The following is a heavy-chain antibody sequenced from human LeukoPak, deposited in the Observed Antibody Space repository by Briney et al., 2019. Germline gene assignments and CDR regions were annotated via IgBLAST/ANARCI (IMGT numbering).Heavy chain of an antibody. V-gene: IGHV4-34*01. D-gene: IGHD1-7*01. J-gene: IGHJ6*03. CDR3: ARVRWNYLGYYYYYMDV. CDR2: INHSGST. CDR1: GGSFSVYY. Sequence: SETLSLTCAVYGGSFSVYYWSWIRQPPGKGLEWIGEINHSGSTNYNPSLKSRVTISVDTSKTQFSLKLSSVTAADTAVYYCARVRWNYLGYYYYYMDVWGKGTTVTVSS.